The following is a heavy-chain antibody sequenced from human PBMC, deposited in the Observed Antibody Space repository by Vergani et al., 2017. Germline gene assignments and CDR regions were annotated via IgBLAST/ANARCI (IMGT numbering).Heavy chain of an antibody. CDR2: IYYSGST. J-gene: IGHJ5*02. Sequence: QVQLQQWGAGLLKPSETLSLTCTVSGGSISSYYWSWIRQPPGKGLEWIGYIYYSGSTNYNPSLKSRVTISVDTSKNQFSLKLSSVTAADTAVYYCARGAYGRSYPWGQGTLVTVSS. D-gene: IGHD2-21*01. CDR1: GGSISSYY. CDR3: ARGAYGRSYP. V-gene: IGHV4-59*01.